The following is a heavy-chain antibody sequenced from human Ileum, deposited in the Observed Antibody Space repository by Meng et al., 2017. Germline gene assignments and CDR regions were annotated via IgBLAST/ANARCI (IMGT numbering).Heavy chain of an antibody. Sequence: QLQLMQWGAGMLKPSETLSLTCNVYGDSFTDYYWNWILQPPGKGLEWIGEIHYSGSTNYNPSLESRVTISEDTSQKQFSLRLSSVTAADTAVYYCARRIRGGSYLGWGQGTLVTVSS. CDR2: IHYSGST. CDR3: ARRIRGGSYLG. V-gene: IGHV4-34*01. D-gene: IGHD1-26*01. CDR1: GDSFTDYY. J-gene: IGHJ4*02.